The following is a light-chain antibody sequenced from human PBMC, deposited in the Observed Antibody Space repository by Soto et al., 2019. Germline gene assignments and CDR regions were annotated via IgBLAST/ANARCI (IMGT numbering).Light chain of an antibody. CDR2: GAS. CDR1: QSVSSN. CDR3: HQYNTWPYT. Sequence: EIVMTQSPATLSVSPGERATLSCRASQSVSSNLAWYQQKPGQAPRLLIYGASTRATGIPARFSGSGSGTEFTFTISSLQSEDFAVYYCHQYNTWPYTFGQGTKLEIK. J-gene: IGKJ2*01. V-gene: IGKV3-15*01.